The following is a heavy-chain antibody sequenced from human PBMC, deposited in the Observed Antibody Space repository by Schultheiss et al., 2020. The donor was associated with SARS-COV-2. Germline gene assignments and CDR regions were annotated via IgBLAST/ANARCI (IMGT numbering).Heavy chain of an antibody. CDR3: ARDPDYYDSSGSFDY. CDR1: GYTFTSYA. V-gene: IGHV1-3*01. CDR2: INAGNGNT. D-gene: IGHD3-22*01. Sequence: ASVKVSCKASGYTFTSYAMHWVRQAPGQRLEWMGWINAGNGNTKYSQKFQGRVTITRDTSASTAYMELSSLRSEDTAVYYCARDPDYYDSSGSFDYWGQGTLVTVSS. J-gene: IGHJ4*02.